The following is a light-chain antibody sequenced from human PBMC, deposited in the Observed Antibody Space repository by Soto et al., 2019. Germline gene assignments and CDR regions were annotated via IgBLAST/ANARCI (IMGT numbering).Light chain of an antibody. CDR2: DSD. CDR3: GAWENSLTVYV. V-gene: IGLV1-51*01. CDR1: SSNIAANS. Sequence: QSVLPQPPSVSAAPGQEVTISCSGSSSNIAANSVSWYQHLPGTAPKLLIYDSDRRPSGIPARFSGSKPGTSATLGITGLQTGDEADYYCGAWENSLTVYVFGSGTQLTVL. J-gene: IGLJ7*01.